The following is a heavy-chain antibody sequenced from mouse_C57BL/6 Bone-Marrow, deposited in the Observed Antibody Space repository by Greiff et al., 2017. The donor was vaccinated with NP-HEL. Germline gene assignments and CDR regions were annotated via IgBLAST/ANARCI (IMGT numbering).Heavy chain of an antibody. D-gene: IGHD1-1*01. CDR1: GYSFTGYF. CDR3: ATNYYGSSYKGYFDV. Sequence: VQLQQSGPELVKPGDSVKISCKASGYSFTGYFMNWVMQSHGKSLEWIGRINPYNGDTFYNQKFKGKATLTVDKSSSTAHMELRSLTSEDSAVYYCATNYYGSSYKGYFDVWGTGTTVTVSS. V-gene: IGHV1-20*01. CDR2: INPYNGDT. J-gene: IGHJ1*03.